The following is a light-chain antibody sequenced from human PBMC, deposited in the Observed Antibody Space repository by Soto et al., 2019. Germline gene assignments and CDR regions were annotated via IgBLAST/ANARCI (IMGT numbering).Light chain of an antibody. CDR1: SSNIGSTR. Sequence: QSVLTQPPSASGTPGHRVAISCSGASSNIGSTRANWYRQLPGSAPKLLIYSDNQRPSGVPDRFSGSKSGTSASLAISGLQSEDEADYYCAAWDNSLNGYVFGNGTKVTVL. V-gene: IGLV1-44*01. CDR2: SDN. J-gene: IGLJ1*01. CDR3: AAWDNSLNGYV.